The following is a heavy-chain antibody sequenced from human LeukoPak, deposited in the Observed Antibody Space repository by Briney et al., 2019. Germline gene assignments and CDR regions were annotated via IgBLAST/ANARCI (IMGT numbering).Heavy chain of an antibody. CDR1: GFTFSSYS. J-gene: IGHJ6*02. V-gene: IGHV3-48*01. D-gene: IGHD1-26*01. CDR2: IGSSSSTI. CDR3: ARVSGSYYALYYYYGMDV. Sequence: LTGGSLRLSCAASGFTFSSYSMNWVRQAPGKGLEWVSYIGSSSSTIYYADSVKGRFTISRDNAKNSLYLQMNSLRAEDTAVYYCARVSGSYYALYYYYGMDVWGQGTTVTVSS.